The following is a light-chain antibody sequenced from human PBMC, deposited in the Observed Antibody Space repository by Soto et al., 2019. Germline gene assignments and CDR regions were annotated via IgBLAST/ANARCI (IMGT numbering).Light chain of an antibody. Sequence: QSALTQPASVSGSPGQSITISCTGTSSDVGGYNYVSWYQQHPGKAPKLMIYDVSNRPSGVSNRFSGSKSGNTASLPISGLQAEDEADYYCSSYTSSSTKVFGTGNKITVL. V-gene: IGLV2-14*01. CDR2: DVS. CDR3: SSYTSSSTKV. J-gene: IGLJ1*01. CDR1: SSDVGGYNY.